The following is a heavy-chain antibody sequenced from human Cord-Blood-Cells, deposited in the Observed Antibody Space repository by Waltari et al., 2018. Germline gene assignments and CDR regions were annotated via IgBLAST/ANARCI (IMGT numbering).Heavy chain of an antibody. CDR1: GFTFSSYA. CDR2: ISCSGGST. J-gene: IGHJ3*02. CDR3: AKNNWNDDAFDI. V-gene: IGHV3-23*01. Sequence: EVQLLESGGGLVQPGGSLRLSCAASGFTFSSYAMSWVRQAPGKGLEVVSAISCSGGSTYYADSVKGRFTISRDNSKNTLYLQMNSLRAEDTAVYYCAKNNWNDDAFDIWGQGTMVTVSS. D-gene: IGHD1-1*01.